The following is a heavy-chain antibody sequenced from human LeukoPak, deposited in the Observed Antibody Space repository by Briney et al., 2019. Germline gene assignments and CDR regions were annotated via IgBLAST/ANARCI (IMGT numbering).Heavy chain of an antibody. Sequence: SETLSPTCTVSGGSISSSSYYWGWIRQPPGKGLEWIGSIYYSGSTYYNPSLKSRVTISVDTSKNQFSLKLSSVTAADTAVYYCAGCYPIFDYWGQGTLVTVSS. CDR2: IYYSGST. V-gene: IGHV4-39*07. CDR1: GGSISSSSYY. J-gene: IGHJ4*02. D-gene: IGHD4/OR15-4a*01. CDR3: AGCYPIFDY.